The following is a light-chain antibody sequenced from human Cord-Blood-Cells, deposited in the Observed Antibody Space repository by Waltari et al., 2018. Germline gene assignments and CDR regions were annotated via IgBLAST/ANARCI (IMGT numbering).Light chain of an antibody. Sequence: DIQMTQSRSSLSASVGERVTITCPASQSISSYLNWYQQKPGKAPKLLIYAASSLQSGVPSRFSGSGSGTDFTLTISSLQPEDFATYYCQQSYSTPYSFGQGTKLEIK. J-gene: IGKJ2*03. CDR3: QQSYSTPYS. CDR2: AAS. V-gene: IGKV1-39*01. CDR1: QSISSY.